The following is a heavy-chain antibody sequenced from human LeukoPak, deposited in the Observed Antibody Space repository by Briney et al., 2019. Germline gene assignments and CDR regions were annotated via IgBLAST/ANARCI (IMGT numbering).Heavy chain of an antibody. CDR2: ISGSGGST. Sequence: PGGSLRLSCAASGFTFSSYGMHWVRQAPGRGLEWVSAISGSGGSTYYADSVKGRFTISRDNSKNTLYLQMNSLRAEDTAVYYCAKDAMVRGVTWGQGTLVTVSS. CDR1: GFTFSSYG. D-gene: IGHD3-10*01. J-gene: IGHJ4*02. CDR3: AKDAMVRGVT. V-gene: IGHV3-23*01.